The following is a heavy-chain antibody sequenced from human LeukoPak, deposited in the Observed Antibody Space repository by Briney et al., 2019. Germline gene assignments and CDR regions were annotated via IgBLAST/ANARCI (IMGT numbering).Heavy chain of an antibody. V-gene: IGHV1-24*01. CDR1: GYTLTELS. J-gene: IGHJ4*02. D-gene: IGHD1-7*01. CDR3: ARVGDSSITGTTYYFDY. Sequence: ASVKVSCKVSGYTLTELSMHWVRQAPGKGLEWMGGFDPEDGETIYAQKFQGRVTMTEDTSTDTAYMELSSLRSEDTAVYYCARVGDSSITGTTYYFDYWGQGTLVTVSS. CDR2: FDPEDGET.